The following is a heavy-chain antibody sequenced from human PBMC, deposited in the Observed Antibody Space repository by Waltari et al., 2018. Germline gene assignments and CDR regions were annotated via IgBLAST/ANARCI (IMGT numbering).Heavy chain of an antibody. CDR1: HFMFSDYA. V-gene: IGHV3-48*03. CDR3: ARDYHGAGSYHSPHAFEL. D-gene: IGHD3-16*02. CDR2: ISKTGSTI. Sequence: QSGGGLIQPGGSLTLSCAASHFMFSDYAMNWVRQAPGKGLEGSSFISKTGSTINYARAVEGRFTISRDNARKSGYLQMNSLSAEDTAFYCCARDYHGAGSYHSPHAFELWGQGTLVSVSS. J-gene: IGHJ3*01.